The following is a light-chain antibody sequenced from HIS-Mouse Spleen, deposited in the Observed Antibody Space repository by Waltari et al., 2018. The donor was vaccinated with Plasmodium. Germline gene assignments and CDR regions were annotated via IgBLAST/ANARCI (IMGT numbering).Light chain of an antibody. V-gene: IGLV1-51*01. J-gene: IGLJ2*01. CDR2: DNN. Sequence: QSVLTPPPSVSAAPGQKVTISCPGSSSNIGTNYVSWYQQLPGTAPQLPIYDNNKRPSGSPDRFSGSKSGTSATLGITGLQTGDEADYYCGTWDSSLSAGVVFGGGTKLTVL. CDR1: SSNIGTNY. CDR3: GTWDSSLSAGVV.